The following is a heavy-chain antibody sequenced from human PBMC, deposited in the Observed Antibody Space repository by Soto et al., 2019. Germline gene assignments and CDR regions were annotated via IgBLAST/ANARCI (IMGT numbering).Heavy chain of an antibody. Sequence: SETLSLTCTVSGGSISSSSYYWGWIRQPPGKGLEWIGSIYYSGSSYYNPSLKSRVTISVDTSRNQFSLKLSSVTAADTAVYFCARTAIVRYYYYYYTDVWGKGTTVTVSS. V-gene: IGHV4-39*01. CDR2: IYYSGSS. J-gene: IGHJ6*03. D-gene: IGHD5-18*01. CDR3: ARTAIVRYYYYYYTDV. CDR1: GGSISSSSYY.